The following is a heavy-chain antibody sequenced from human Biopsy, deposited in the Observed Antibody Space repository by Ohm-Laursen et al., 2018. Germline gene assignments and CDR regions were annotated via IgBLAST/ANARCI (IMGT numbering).Heavy chain of an antibody. D-gene: IGHD1-7*01. CDR1: GSTFSSYF. CDR2: ITFSADTT. Sequence: SLRLSCAAPGSTFSSYFMSWVRQAPGKGLEWVSAITFSADTTYYADSVRGRFTVSRDNSQNTLYLQMNSLRAEDTAIYYCARDYTWNYVGIGYWGHGTLVTVSS. V-gene: IGHV3-23*01. CDR3: ARDYTWNYVGIGY. J-gene: IGHJ4*01.